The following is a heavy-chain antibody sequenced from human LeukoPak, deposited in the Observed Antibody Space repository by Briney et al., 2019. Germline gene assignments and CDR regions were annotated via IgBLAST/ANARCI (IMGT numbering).Heavy chain of an antibody. CDR3: AKSYDFWSGYFDY. D-gene: IGHD3-3*01. Sequence: GGSLRLSCAASGFTFSSYSMSWVRQAPGTGLEWVSAISGSGGSTYYADSVKGRFTISRDNSKNTLYLQMNSLRAEDTAVYYCAKSYDFWSGYFDYWGQGTLVTVSS. CDR2: ISGSGGST. V-gene: IGHV3-23*01. CDR1: GFTFSSYS. J-gene: IGHJ4*02.